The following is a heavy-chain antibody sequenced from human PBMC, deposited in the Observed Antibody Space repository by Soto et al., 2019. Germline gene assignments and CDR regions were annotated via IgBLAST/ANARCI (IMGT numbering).Heavy chain of an antibody. D-gene: IGHD2-15*01. CDR3: ARRAVAGWYFDL. CDR2: IYYSGST. V-gene: IGHV4-59*01. J-gene: IGHJ2*01. CDR1: GGSISSYY. Sequence: QVQLQESGPGLVKPSETLSLTCTVSGGSISSYYWSWIRQPPGKGLEWIGYIYYSGSTNYNPSLTSRVTISVDTSMNQFSLKLSSVTAADTAVYYCARRAVAGWYFDLWGRGTLVTVSS.